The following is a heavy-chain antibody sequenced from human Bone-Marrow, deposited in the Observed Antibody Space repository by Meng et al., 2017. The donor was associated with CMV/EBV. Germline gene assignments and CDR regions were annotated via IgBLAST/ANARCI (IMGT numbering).Heavy chain of an antibody. CDR2: MNPNSGNT. Sequence: ASVKVSRKASGYTFTSYDINRVRQATGQGLEWMGWMNPNSGNTGYAQKFQGRVTITRNTSISTAYMELSSLRSEDTAVYYCARAVGYSYGLLNYYYYYDMDVWGQGTTVTVS. CDR3: ARAVGYSYGLLNYYYYYDMDV. J-gene: IGHJ6*02. V-gene: IGHV1-8*03. D-gene: IGHD5-18*01. CDR1: GYTFTSYD.